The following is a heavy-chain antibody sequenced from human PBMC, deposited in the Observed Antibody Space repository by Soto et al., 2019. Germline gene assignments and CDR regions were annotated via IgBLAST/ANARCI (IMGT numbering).Heavy chain of an antibody. D-gene: IGHD3-10*01. CDR2: IYHSGST. CDR1: GGSISSGDYS. CDR3: ARVVHYYGSGTRFGWFDP. V-gene: IGHV4-30-2*01. J-gene: IGHJ5*02. Sequence: SETPSPTCAVSGGSISSGDYSWGWIRQPPRKGPELIAYIYHSGSTYYNPSLKSRVTISVDRSQKQFSLKLSSVTAADTAVYYCARVVHYYGSGTRFGWFDPWGQGALVT.